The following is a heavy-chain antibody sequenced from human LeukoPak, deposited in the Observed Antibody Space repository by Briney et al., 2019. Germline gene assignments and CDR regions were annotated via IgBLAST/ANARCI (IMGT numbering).Heavy chain of an antibody. V-gene: IGHV3-48*04. CDR1: GFTVSSNS. CDR3: ARGLYLDY. D-gene: IGHD2-15*01. Sequence: GGSLRLSCTVSGFTVSSNSMSWVRQAPGKGLEWVSYISSSGSTIYYADSVKGRITISRDNAKNSLYLQMNSLRAEDTAVYYCARGLYLDYWGQGTLVTVSS. J-gene: IGHJ4*02. CDR2: ISSSGSTI.